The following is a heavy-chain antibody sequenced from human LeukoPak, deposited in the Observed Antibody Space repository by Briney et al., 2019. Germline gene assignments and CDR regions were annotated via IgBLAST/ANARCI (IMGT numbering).Heavy chain of an antibody. CDR2: IKQDGSET. D-gene: IGHD2-15*01. CDR3: AKDFLPPVVGF. J-gene: IGHJ4*02. CDR1: GFTLRSYW. V-gene: IGHV3-7*03. Sequence: GGSLRLSCAASGFTLRSYWMTWVRQYPGKGLEWVANIKQDGSETYYADSVKGRFTISRDNAKRSLYLQRNSLRAEDTAVYYCAKDFLPPVVGFGGQGTLVTVSS.